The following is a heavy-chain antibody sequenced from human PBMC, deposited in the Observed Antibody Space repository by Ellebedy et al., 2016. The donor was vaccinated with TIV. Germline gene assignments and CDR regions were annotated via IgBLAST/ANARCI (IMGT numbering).Heavy chain of an antibody. CDR1: GFTFSDHT. D-gene: IGHD1/OR15-1a*01. J-gene: IGHJ4*02. V-gene: IGHV3-64*05. CDR3: VRETNSFDQ. CDR2: IGPDGAFK. Sequence: PGGSLRLSCSASGFTFSDHTVHWVRQAPGKGLEYVSGIGPDGAFKYYAVSVKDSFIISRDNSRNTFFVQMKSLRPEDTAVYYCVRETNSFDQWGQGTLVTVSS.